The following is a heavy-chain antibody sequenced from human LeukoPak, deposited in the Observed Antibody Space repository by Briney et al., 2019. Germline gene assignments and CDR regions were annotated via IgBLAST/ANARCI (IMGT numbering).Heavy chain of an antibody. V-gene: IGHV3-7*01. CDR2: ITNDGSEK. CDR1: GFTFSSYS. D-gene: IGHD2-15*01. CDR3: ARERRGYCGGRSCFMWFDP. J-gene: IGHJ5*02. Sequence: GGSLRLSCAASGFTFSSYSMSWVRQAPGKGLEWVANITNDGSEKYFVGSVKGRFTISRDNANNLLYLQMNSLRAEDTAIYYCARERRGYCGGRSCFMWFDPWGQGTLVTVSS.